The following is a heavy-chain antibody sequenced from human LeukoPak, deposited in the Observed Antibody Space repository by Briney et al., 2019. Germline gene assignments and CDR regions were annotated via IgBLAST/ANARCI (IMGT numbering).Heavy chain of an antibody. V-gene: IGHV3-53*01. D-gene: IGHD2-21*01. J-gene: IGHJ4*02. CDR3: ARGRPYFDY. Sequence: GGSLRLSCAASGFTVSSNYMSWVSQAPGKGLEWVSVIYSGGNTYYADSVKGRFTISRDSSKNTPYLQMNSLRAEDTAVYYCARGRPYFDYWGQGTLVTVSP. CDR1: GFTVSSNY. CDR2: IYSGGNT.